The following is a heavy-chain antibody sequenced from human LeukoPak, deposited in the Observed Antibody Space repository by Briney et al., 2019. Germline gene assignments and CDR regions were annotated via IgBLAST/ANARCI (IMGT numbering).Heavy chain of an antibody. D-gene: IGHD3-10*01. CDR2: IIPIFGTA. CDR1: GGTFSSCA. CDR3: ARGLLLWFGELGYYFDY. J-gene: IGHJ4*02. Sequence: AVKVSCKASGGTFSSCAISWVRQAPGQGLEWRGGIIPIFGTANYDQKFQGRVTIIADESTSSAYMELSRLKSEDTAVYCCARGLLLWFGELGYYFDYWGQGTLVTVSS. V-gene: IGHV1-69*13.